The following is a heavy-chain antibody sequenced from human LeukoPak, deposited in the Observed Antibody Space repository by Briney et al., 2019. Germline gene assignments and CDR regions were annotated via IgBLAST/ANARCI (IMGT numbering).Heavy chain of an antibody. V-gene: IGHV4-30-4*01. CDR3: AGDFGGYSYDLGRNFDY. D-gene: IGHD5-18*01. CDR1: SGSINSVDYL. J-gene: IGHJ4*02. Sequence: SETLSLTCTVSSGSINSVDYLCPSIRQAPAKVVWWNGYIYYRGNTYYRPARKSRVTKSVNSSNNQFTLTLSSVTDGETAVYYCAGDFGGYSYDLGRNFDYWGQGTLVTVSS. CDR2: IYYRGNT.